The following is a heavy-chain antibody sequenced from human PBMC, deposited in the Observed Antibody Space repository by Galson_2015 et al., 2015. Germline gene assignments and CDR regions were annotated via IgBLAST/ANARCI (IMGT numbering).Heavy chain of an antibody. D-gene: IGHD2-2*01. CDR2: IYHSGST. CDR3: ARDIVVVPAAETEYYYYYYMDV. V-gene: IGHV4-4*02. Sequence: SETLSLTCAVSGGSISSSNWWSWVRQPPGKGLEWIGEIYHSGSTNYNPSLKSRVTISVDKSKNQFSLKLSSVTAADTAVYYCARDIVVVPAAETEYYYYYYMDVWGKGTTVTVSS. J-gene: IGHJ6*03. CDR1: GGSISSSNW.